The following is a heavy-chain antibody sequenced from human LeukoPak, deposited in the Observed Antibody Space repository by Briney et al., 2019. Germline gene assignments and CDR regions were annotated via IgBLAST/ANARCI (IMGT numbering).Heavy chain of an antibody. CDR2: ITGSSYI. CDR1: GFTFSTYS. CDR3: ARDRELRYCSSTSCYNYFGMDV. V-gene: IGHV3-21*01. Sequence: GGSLRLSCAASGFTFSTYSMNWVRQAPGKGLEWVSSITGSSYIYYADSVKGRFTISRDNAKNSLYLQMNSLRAEDTALYYCARDRELRYCSSTSCYNYFGMDVWGQGTTATVSS. J-gene: IGHJ6*02. D-gene: IGHD2-2*02.